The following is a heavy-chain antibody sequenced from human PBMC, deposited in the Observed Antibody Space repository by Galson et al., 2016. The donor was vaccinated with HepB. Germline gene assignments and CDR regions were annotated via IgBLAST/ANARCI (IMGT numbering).Heavy chain of an antibody. CDR3: AKDGWAAWGFYYFEY. CDR1: GFTFSSYA. J-gene: IGHJ4*02. D-gene: IGHD3-16*01. Sequence: SLRLSCAASGFTFSSYAMSWVRQAPGKGLEWVSAISGNGETTKSADSVKGRLTIVRDNSKNMVYLQMNDLRAEDTAVYFCAKDGWAAWGFYYFEYWGQGTLVTVSS. CDR2: ISGNGETT. V-gene: IGHV3-23*01.